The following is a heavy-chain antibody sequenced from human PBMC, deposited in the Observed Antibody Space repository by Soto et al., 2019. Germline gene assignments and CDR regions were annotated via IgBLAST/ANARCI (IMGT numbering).Heavy chain of an antibody. D-gene: IGHD6-6*01. CDR1: GFTFRSYG. CDR2: ISSSSSTI. Sequence: GGSLRLSCAASGFTFRSYGMGWVRQAPGKGLEWVSYISSSSSTIYYADSVKGRFTISRDNAKNSLYLQMNSLRDEDTAVYYCARPEYSSSSYGMDVWGQGTTVTVSS. CDR3: ARPEYSSSSYGMDV. J-gene: IGHJ6*02. V-gene: IGHV3-48*02.